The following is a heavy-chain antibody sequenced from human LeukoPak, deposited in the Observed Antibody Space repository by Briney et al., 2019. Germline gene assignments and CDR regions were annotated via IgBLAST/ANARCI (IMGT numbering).Heavy chain of an antibody. CDR3: AKGAAYDYVWGSPYCFDY. Sequence: GGSLRLSCAASGITFSSYAMSWVRQAPTKGLGWVSGISGSGGSTYYADSVKGRFTISRDNSKNTLYLQMNSLRAEDTAVYYCAKGAAYDYVWGSPYCFDYWGQGTLVTVSS. CDR1: GITFSSYA. CDR2: ISGSGGST. J-gene: IGHJ4*02. V-gene: IGHV3-23*01. D-gene: IGHD3-16*01.